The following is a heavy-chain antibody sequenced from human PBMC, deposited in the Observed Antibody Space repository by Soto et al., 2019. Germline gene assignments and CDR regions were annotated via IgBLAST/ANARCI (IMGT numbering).Heavy chain of an antibody. Sequence: PGGSLRLSCTASGFTFSNYAMSWVRQAPGMGLEWVSTISDSGVNTFFGDSMKDRFTISRDNSKSTVYLQLNTVRAEETAIYYCARAIAVDFFDYWGQGTRGTVS. J-gene: IGHJ4*02. CDR3: ARAIAVDFFDY. D-gene: IGHD6-19*01. CDR1: GFTFSNYA. V-gene: IGHV3-23*01. CDR2: ISDSGVNT.